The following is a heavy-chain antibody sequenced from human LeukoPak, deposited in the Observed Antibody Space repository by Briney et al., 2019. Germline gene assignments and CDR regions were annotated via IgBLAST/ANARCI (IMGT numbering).Heavy chain of an antibody. J-gene: IGHJ4*02. CDR2: IYYSGST. D-gene: IGHD3-10*01. V-gene: IGHV4-30-4*01. Sequence: SETLSLTCTVSGGSISSGDYYWSWIRQPPGKGLEWIGYIYYSGSTYYNPPLKSRVTISVDTSKNQFSLKLSSVTAADTAVYYCARVLAFTMVRGVNDYWGQGTLVTVSS. CDR3: ARVLAFTMVRGVNDY. CDR1: GGSISSGDYY.